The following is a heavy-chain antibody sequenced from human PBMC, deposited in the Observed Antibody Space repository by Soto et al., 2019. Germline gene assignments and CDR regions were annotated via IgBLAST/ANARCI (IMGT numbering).Heavy chain of an antibody. CDR3: ARSLRPLSWFDP. J-gene: IGHJ5*02. CDR1: GFPFSAFA. D-gene: IGHD3-10*01. CDR2: IGGSGASI. Sequence: GVSLXLSCAAXGFPFSAFAMNWVRQAPGKGLQWVSGIGGSGASIFYTDSVKGRFTISRDNSKNTLYLQMNNVRAEDTAVYFCARSLRPLSWFDPWGQGTLVTVSS. V-gene: IGHV3-23*01.